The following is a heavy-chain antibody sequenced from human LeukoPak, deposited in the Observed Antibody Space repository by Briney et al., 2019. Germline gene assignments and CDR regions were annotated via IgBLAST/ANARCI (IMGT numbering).Heavy chain of an antibody. J-gene: IGHJ5*02. V-gene: IGHV4-61*09. CDR3: ARSVIAARTLVA. CDR1: GGSISSGSYY. D-gene: IGHD6-6*01. CDR2: IYTSGST. Sequence: SETLSLTCSVSGGSISSGSYYWSWIRQPAGKGLEWIGHIYTSGSTNYNPSLKSRVTISVDTSKNQFSLKLSSVTAADTAVYYCARSVIAARTLVAWGQGTLVTVSS.